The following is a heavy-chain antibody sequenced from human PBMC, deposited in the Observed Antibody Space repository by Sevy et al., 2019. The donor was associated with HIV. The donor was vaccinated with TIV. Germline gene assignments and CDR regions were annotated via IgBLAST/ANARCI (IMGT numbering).Heavy chain of an antibody. Sequence: ASVKVSCKASGYTFTSYGISWVRQAPGQGLEWMGWISAYNGNTNYAQKLQGRVTMTTDTSTSTAYMELRSLRSDDTAVYYCASDRRVYGGNSVVFWFDPWGQGTLVTVSS. V-gene: IGHV1-18*01. D-gene: IGHD4-17*01. J-gene: IGHJ5*02. CDR3: ASDRRVYGGNSVVFWFDP. CDR1: GYTFTSYG. CDR2: ISAYNGNT.